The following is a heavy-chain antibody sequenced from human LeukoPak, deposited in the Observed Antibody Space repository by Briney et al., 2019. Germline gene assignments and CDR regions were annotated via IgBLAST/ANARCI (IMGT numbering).Heavy chain of an antibody. CDR3: ARGRVTTIANYYYYYIGV. CDR2: TYYRSKWSD. J-gene: IGHJ6*03. Sequence: SQTLSLTCAISGDSVSSNSATWTWIRQSPSRGLEWLGRTYYRSKWSDDYAVSVKSRITINPDTSKNQFSLHLNSMTPEDTAIYYCARGRVTTIANYYYYYIGVWGEGTTVTVSS. V-gene: IGHV6-1*01. D-gene: IGHD4-17*01. CDR1: GDSVSSNSAT.